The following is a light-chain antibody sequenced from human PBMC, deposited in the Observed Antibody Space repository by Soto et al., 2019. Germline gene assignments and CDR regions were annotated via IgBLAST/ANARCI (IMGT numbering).Light chain of an antibody. CDR2: KVS. V-gene: IGKV2-30*02. Sequence: QSPLXXPVTLGQTXSVXCXXXQRXVHSDVIAYFSWCEERPGRSPRRLIYKVSNRGAGVPARFSGSGSGTDFALKISRLEAEHVEVYYCMQGTEWPIAFGQG. CDR3: MQGTEWPIA. J-gene: IGKJ1*01. CDR1: QRXVHSDVIAY.